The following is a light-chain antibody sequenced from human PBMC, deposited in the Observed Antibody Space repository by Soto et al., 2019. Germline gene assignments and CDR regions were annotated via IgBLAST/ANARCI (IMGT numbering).Light chain of an antibody. J-gene: IGKJ1*01. CDR2: AAS. Sequence: DIQMTQSPSTLSASVGDRVTITCRASQSISSWLAWYQQKPGKAPKLLIYAASSSQTGVPSRFSGSRSGTDFALTISSLQRDDFATYYCQQTDSFPRTFGQGTKVDIK. V-gene: IGKV1-5*01. CDR1: QSISSW. CDR3: QQTDSFPRT.